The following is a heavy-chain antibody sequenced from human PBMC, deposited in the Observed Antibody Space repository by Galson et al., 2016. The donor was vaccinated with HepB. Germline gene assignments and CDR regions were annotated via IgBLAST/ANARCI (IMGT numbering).Heavy chain of an antibody. V-gene: IGHV3-74*01. CDR1: GFTFSSYW. D-gene: IGHD2-21*02. CDR2: INSDGSGR. CDR3: AREHRYCGGDCSRGPFDN. Sequence: SLRLSCAASGFTFSSYWMHWVRQAPGKGLVWVSRINSDGSGRSYADSVKGRFIISRDNAKKRLYLQMNSLRAEDTAVYYCAREHRYCGGDCSRGPFDNWGQGTLVTVSS. J-gene: IGHJ4*02.